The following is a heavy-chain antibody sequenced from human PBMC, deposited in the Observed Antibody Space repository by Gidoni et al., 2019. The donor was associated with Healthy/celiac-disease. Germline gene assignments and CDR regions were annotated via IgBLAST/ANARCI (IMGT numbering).Heavy chain of an antibody. D-gene: IGHD3-9*01. J-gene: IGHJ4*02. CDR3: ASAILTGYYNFDY. V-gene: IGHV3-21*01. CDR2: ISSSSSYI. CDR1: GFTFSSYS. Sequence: EVQLVESGGGLVKPGGSLRLSCAASGFTFSSYSMNWVRQAPGKGLEWVSSISSSSSYIYYADSVKGRFTISRDNAKNSLYLQMNSLRAEDTAVYYCASAILTGYYNFDYWGQGTLVTVSS.